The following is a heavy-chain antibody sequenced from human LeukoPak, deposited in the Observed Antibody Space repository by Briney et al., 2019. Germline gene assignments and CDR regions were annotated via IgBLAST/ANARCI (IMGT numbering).Heavy chain of an antibody. Sequence: GGSLRLSCAASGFTFSSYAMHWVRQAPGKGLEWVAVISYDGSNKYYADSVKGRFTISRDNSKNTLYLQMNSLRAEDTAVYYCARYIPASWFDPWGQGTLVTVSS. CDR2: ISYDGSNK. CDR3: ARYIPASWFDP. V-gene: IGHV3-30*04. J-gene: IGHJ5*02. CDR1: GFTFSSYA.